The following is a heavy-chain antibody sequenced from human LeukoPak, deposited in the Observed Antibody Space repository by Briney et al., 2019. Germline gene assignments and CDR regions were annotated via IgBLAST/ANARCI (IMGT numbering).Heavy chain of an antibody. CDR2: VSYDGGSE. CDR1: RFTFTTFSDYV. Sequence: GGPLRLSCAASRFTFTTFSDYVMHWARQAPGKGLEWVAAVSYDGGSEYYADSVKGRFAVSRDNSKNTLYLQMRSLRPEDTAVYYCASNFYDVGGYYYRTPVQYWGQGTPVTVSS. V-gene: IGHV3-30*09. D-gene: IGHD3-22*01. CDR3: ASNFYDVGGYYYRTPVQY. J-gene: IGHJ4*02.